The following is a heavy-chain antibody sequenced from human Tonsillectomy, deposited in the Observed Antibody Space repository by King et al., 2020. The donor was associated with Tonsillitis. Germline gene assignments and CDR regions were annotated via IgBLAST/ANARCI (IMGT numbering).Heavy chain of an antibody. CDR1: GFTFGDYA. D-gene: IGHD1-26*01. Sequence: VQLVESGGGLVQPGRSLRLSCTASGFTFGDYAMSWVRQAPGKGLEWVGFIRSKAYGGTTEYAASVKGRFTISRDDSKSIAYLQMNSLKTEDTAVYYCTRRGSSLFDYWGQGPLVTVSS. CDR2: IRSKAYGGTT. V-gene: IGHV3-49*04. CDR3: TRRGSSLFDY. J-gene: IGHJ4*02.